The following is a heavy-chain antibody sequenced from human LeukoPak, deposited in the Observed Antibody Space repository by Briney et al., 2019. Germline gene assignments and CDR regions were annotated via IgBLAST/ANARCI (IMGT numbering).Heavy chain of an antibody. Sequence: GASVKVSCKASGYTFTSCYMHWVRQAPGQGLEWMGIINPSGGSTSYAQKFQGRVTMTRDMSTNTVYMELSSLRSEDTAVYYCAREFSGSWYYFDYWGQGTLVTVSS. CDR1: GYTFTSCY. CDR2: INPSGGST. J-gene: IGHJ4*02. CDR3: AREFSGSWYYFDY. D-gene: IGHD1-26*01. V-gene: IGHV1-46*01.